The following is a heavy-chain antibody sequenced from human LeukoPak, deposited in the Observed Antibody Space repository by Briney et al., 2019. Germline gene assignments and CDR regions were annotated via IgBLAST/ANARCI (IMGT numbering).Heavy chain of an antibody. J-gene: IGHJ4*02. V-gene: IGHV4-61*01. CDR1: GGSVSSGSYY. CDR2: IYYSGST. D-gene: IGHD1-26*01. Sequence: SETLSLTCTVSGGSVSSGSYYWSWIRQPPGKGLEWIGYIYYSGSTNYNPSLKSRVTISVDRSKNQFSLKLSSVTAADTAVYYCARGRGAQPIDYWGQGTLVTVSS. CDR3: ARGRGAQPIDY.